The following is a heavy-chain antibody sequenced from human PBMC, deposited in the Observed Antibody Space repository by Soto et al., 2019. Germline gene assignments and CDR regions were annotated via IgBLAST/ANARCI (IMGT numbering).Heavy chain of an antibody. Sequence: PGGSLRLSCAASGFLFSRFGMHWVRQAPGKGLEWVAVIVNHGGRKDYADSVRGRFTISRDDSRNTLFLEMSSLRVEDTAIYYCARDDEYDDNGLDYWGQGTLVTVPQ. J-gene: IGHJ4*02. CDR2: IVNHGGRK. CDR1: GFLFSRFG. V-gene: IGHV3-33*01. CDR3: ARDDEYDDNGLDY. D-gene: IGHD1-1*01.